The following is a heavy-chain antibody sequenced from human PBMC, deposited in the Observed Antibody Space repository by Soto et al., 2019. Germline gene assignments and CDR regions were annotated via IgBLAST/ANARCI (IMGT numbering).Heavy chain of an antibody. Sequence: GGSLRLSCAASGFIFSNSGMHWVRQAPGKGLEWVAATRYDGNDKYYADAVKGRFTISKDNSKNTLYLQMNSLRAEDTAVYYCAKDRSKVVPAGCYYYGMDVWGQGTTVTVSS. D-gene: IGHD2-2*01. CDR1: GFIFSNSG. CDR2: TRYDGNDK. CDR3: AKDRSKVVPAGCYYYGMDV. V-gene: IGHV3-30*02. J-gene: IGHJ6*02.